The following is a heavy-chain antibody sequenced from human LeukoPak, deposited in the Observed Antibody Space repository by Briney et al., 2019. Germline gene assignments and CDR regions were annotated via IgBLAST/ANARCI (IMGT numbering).Heavy chain of an antibody. CDR3: ARIGYSSSCTDY. CDR1: GFTFSSYS. D-gene: IGHD6-13*01. Sequence: GGSLRPSCAASGFTFSSYSIHWVRQAPGKGLEWVAVISYDANTKYYTDSVKGRFTISRDNSKNTLYLQMNSLRAEDTAVYYCARIGYSSSCTDYWGQGTLVTVSS. CDR2: ISYDANTK. J-gene: IGHJ4*02. V-gene: IGHV3-30*03.